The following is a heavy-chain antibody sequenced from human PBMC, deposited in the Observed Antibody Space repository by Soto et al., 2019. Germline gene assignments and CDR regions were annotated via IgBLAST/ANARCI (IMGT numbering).Heavy chain of an antibody. V-gene: IGHV3-23*01. CDR2: ISVSVFIT. CDR3: AKGHLNWNYDYYGMDV. J-gene: IGHJ6*02. D-gene: IGHD1-1*01. CDR1: VFTFISYS. Sequence: VGSLILSCSSSVFTFISYSISWVRQAPVKGLEWVSSISVSVFITYYSYSVKVLFSISRYNSKNTLYLKMNSLRAEDTCVYYCAKGHLNWNYDYYGMDVWGQGTTVTVSS.